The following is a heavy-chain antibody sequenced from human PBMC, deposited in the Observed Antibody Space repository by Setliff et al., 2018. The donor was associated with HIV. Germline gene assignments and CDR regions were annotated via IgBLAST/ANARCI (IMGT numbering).Heavy chain of an antibody. J-gene: IGHJ4*02. V-gene: IGHV2-5*02. Sequence: SGPMLVNPTQTLTLTCDFPGFSLATDGVAVGWIRQPPGKGPEWLALIYWDGDKRYNPSLKDRLTITKSTSNNHVVLMMANMDPADTATYYCTHGNNFRSEYFASWGQGTLVTVSS. CDR1: GFSLATDGVA. CDR3: THGNNFRSEYFAS. CDR2: IYWDGDK. D-gene: IGHD1-1*01.